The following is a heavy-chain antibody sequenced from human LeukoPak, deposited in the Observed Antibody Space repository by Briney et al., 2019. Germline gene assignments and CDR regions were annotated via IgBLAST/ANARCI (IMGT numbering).Heavy chain of an antibody. D-gene: IGHD1-26*01. Sequence: ASLKASCKASGFTFSSYGISWVRQAPGQGLEWMGWISAYNGKTNYTQKFQGRVTMTTDTSTSTAYMDLRCLRSDDTAVYYCARGGALTSFDSWGQGTLITVSA. J-gene: IGHJ4*02. CDR3: ARGGALTSFDS. V-gene: IGHV1-18*01. CDR2: ISAYNGKT. CDR1: GFTFSSYG.